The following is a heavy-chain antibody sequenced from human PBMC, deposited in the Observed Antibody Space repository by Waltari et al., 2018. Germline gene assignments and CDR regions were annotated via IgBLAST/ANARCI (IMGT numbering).Heavy chain of an antibody. CDR3: ARGYIPDS. Sequence: QVQLQESGPGLVKPSEPLSLTCAVSGYSISSGYYWDWIRQPPGKGLEWIGSIYHSGDASYNPSLKSRVAISVDTSKNHFSLKLTSVTAADSAMYYCARGYIPDSWGQGTLVTVSS. CDR2: IYHSGDA. D-gene: IGHD2-2*02. V-gene: IGHV4-38-2*01. J-gene: IGHJ4*02. CDR1: GYSISSGYY.